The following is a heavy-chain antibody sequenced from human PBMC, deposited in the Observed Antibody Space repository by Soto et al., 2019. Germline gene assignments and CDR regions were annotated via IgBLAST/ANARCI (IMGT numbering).Heavy chain of an antibody. V-gene: IGHV4-4*02. Sequence: QVQLQESGPGLVQPSGTLSLTCAVSGDSITGDNWWSWVRQPPGKGLEWIGEIHHSGATNYNPSLKSRVTISVDASKKQFSLKLNSVTAADTAMFYCATQGFYRMGVWGRGTTVTVSS. J-gene: IGHJ6*02. CDR3: ATQGFYRMGV. CDR1: GDSITGDNW. CDR2: IHHSGAT.